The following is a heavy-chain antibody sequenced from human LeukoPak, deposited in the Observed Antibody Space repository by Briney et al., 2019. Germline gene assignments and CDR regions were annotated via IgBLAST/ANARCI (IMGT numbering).Heavy chain of an antibody. D-gene: IGHD2-15*01. J-gene: IGHJ4*02. Sequence: GGSLRLSCAASGFSFSSYGMHWVRQAPGKGLEWVAFIRYDGSNKYYTDSVKGRFTISRDNSKTTLYLQMNSLRAEDTAVYYCAKQHCSGGSCYSGDYFDYWGQGTQVTVSS. CDR2: IRYDGSNK. V-gene: IGHV3-30*02. CDR3: AKQHCSGGSCYSGDYFDY. CDR1: GFSFSSYG.